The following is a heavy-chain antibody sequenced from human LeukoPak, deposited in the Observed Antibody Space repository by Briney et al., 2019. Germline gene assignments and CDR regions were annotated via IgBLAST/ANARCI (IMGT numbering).Heavy chain of an antibody. D-gene: IGHD5-12*01. Sequence: RPGGSLRLSCAASGFTFSSYSMNWVRQAPGRGLEWVSSISSSSSYIYYADSVKGRFTISRDNSKNTLFLQMSSLRAEDTAVYYCAKGNIVTRRGDDAFDIWGRGTMVTVSS. CDR2: ISSSSSYI. CDR1: GFTFSSYS. V-gene: IGHV3-21*01. CDR3: AKGNIVTRRGDDAFDI. J-gene: IGHJ3*02.